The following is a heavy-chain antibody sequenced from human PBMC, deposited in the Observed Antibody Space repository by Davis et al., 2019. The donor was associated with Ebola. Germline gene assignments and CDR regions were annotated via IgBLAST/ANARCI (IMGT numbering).Heavy chain of an antibody. CDR2: INHSGST. J-gene: IGHJ6*02. Sequence: MPSETLSLTCAVYGGSFSGYYWSWIRQPPGKGLEWIGEINHSGSTNYNPSLKSRVTISVDKSKNQFSLKLSSVTAADTAVYYCARGRYYYGMDVWGQGTTVTVSS. CDR1: GGSFSGYY. V-gene: IGHV4-34*01. CDR3: ARGRYYYGMDV.